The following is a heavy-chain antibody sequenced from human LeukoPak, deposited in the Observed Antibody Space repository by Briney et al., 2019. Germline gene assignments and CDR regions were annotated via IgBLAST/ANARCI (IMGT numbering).Heavy chain of an antibody. CDR2: IYSGDNT. CDR3: AGRRVLDASFDY. Sequence: PGGSLRLSCAASGFTVSNNYMSWVRQAPGKGLGWVSVIYSGDNTYYVESVKGRFTISRDNSKNTLFLQMNRLRAEDTAVYYCAGRRVLDASFDYWGQGTPVTVSS. J-gene: IGHJ4*02. V-gene: IGHV3-66*02. D-gene: IGHD3-16*01. CDR1: GFTVSNNY.